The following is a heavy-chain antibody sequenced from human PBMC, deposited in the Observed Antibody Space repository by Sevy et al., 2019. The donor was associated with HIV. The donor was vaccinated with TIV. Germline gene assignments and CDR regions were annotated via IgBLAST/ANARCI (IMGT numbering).Heavy chain of an antibody. Sequence: ASVKVSCKASGYTFTSYGISWVRQAPGQGLEWMGWISAYNGNTNYAQKLQGRVTMTTDTSTSTAYMELRSLRSDDTAVYYCARDPHSSDTAMAYYFDYWGQGTLVTVSS. CDR3: ARDPHSSDTAMAYYFDY. CDR1: GYTFTSYG. CDR2: ISAYNGNT. V-gene: IGHV1-18*01. J-gene: IGHJ4*02. D-gene: IGHD5-18*01.